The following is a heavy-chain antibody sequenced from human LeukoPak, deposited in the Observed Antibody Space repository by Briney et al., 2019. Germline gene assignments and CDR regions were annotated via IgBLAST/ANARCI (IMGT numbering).Heavy chain of an antibody. Sequence: GGSLRLSCAASGFTFSSYDMHWVRQAPGKGLEWVADISYDGSNKYYADSVKGRLTISRDNSKSTLYLQMNSLRAEDTATYYCARSPYYDILAGFYYYFDYWGQGTLVTVSS. CDR3: ARSPYYDILAGFYYYFDY. CDR2: ISYDGSNK. J-gene: IGHJ4*02. CDR1: GFTFSSYD. D-gene: IGHD3-9*01. V-gene: IGHV3-30-3*01.